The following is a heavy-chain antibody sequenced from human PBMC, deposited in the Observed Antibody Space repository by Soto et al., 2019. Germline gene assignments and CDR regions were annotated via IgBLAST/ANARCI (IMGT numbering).Heavy chain of an antibody. CDR2: LIPIFGSA. Sequence: QVQLVQSGAEVKKPGSSVKVSCKTSGGTFSTYAISWVRQAPGQGLEWIGGLIPIFGSANYAQKFQGRVTITADETTSTAYMELSSLRSEDTAVNYCAREAPGGGEYAVDVWGQGTKVTVSS. CDR1: GGTFSTYA. D-gene: IGHD3-16*01. CDR3: AREAPGGGEYAVDV. J-gene: IGHJ6*02. V-gene: IGHV1-69*01.